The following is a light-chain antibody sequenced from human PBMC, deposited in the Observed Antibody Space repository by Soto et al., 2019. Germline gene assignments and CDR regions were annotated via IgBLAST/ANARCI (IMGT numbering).Light chain of an antibody. CDR3: HQRANWPPFT. CDR2: DAS. CDR1: QSVSNY. Sequence: EIVLTQSPATLSLSPGERATLSCRASQSVSNYLAWYQQKPGQAPRLLIYDASNRATGIPARFSGSGSGTDFTLTISSLEPEDFAVYYCHQRANWPPFTFGGGTKVEIK. V-gene: IGKV3-11*01. J-gene: IGKJ4*01.